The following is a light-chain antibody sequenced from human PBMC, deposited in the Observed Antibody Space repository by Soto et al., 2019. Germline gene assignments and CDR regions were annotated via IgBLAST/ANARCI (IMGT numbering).Light chain of an antibody. CDR3: QQYNSLSLIT. Sequence: DIQMTQSPSTLSASLGDRVTITCAASQSISSWLAWYQQKPGKAPKVLIYDASSLESGVPSRFSGTGSGTEFTLTISSLQPDDFATYFCQQYNSLSLITFGQGTRLEIK. V-gene: IGKV1-5*01. CDR2: DAS. CDR1: QSISSW. J-gene: IGKJ5*01.